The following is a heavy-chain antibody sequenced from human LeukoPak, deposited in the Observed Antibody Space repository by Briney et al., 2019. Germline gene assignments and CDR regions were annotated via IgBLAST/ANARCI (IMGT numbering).Heavy chain of an antibody. CDR3: ARDGGNYYDSSGYINWFDP. V-gene: IGHV4-39*07. J-gene: IGHJ5*02. CDR1: GGSISSSSYY. Sequence: SETLSLTCTVSGGSISSSSYYWGWIRQPPGKGLEWIGSIYYSWSTYYNPSLKSRVTISVDTSKNQFSLKLSSVTAADTAVYYCARDGGNYYDSSGYINWFDPWGQGTLVTVSS. CDR2: IYYSWST. D-gene: IGHD3-22*01.